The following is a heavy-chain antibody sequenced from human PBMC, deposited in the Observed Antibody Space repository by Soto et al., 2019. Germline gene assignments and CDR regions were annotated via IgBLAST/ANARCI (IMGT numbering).Heavy chain of an antibody. J-gene: IGHJ6*02. D-gene: IGHD6-13*01. CDR2: IYYSGST. CDR3: ARLRGYSSSWSGLDYYYYYGMDV. V-gene: IGHV4-59*08. CDR1: GGSISGYD. Sequence: SETLSITCTVAGGSISGYDWSWIRQPPGKGLEWIGYIYYSGSTNYNPSLKSRVTISVDTSKNQFSLKLSSVTAADTAVYYCARLRGYSSSWSGLDYYYYYGMDVWGQGTTVTVSS.